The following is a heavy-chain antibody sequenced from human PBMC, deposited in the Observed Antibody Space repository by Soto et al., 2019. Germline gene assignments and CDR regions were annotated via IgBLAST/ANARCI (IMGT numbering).Heavy chain of an antibody. Sequence: ASVKVSCKASGYTFTSYGISWVRQAPGQGLEWMGWIIPIFGTANYAQKFQGRVTITADESTSTAYMELSSLRSEDTAVYYCARGYSSGWYLFDYWGQGTLVTVSS. CDR1: GYTFTSYG. CDR2: IIPIFGTA. D-gene: IGHD6-19*01. V-gene: IGHV1-69*13. J-gene: IGHJ4*02. CDR3: ARGYSSGWYLFDY.